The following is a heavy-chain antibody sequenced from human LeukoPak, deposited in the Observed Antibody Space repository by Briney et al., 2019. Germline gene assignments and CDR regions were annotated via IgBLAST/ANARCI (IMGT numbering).Heavy chain of an antibody. CDR2: IHYSGST. V-gene: IGHV4-39*01. Sequence: PSETLSLTCTVSGGSISSSSYYWGWIRQPPGKGLDWVGSIHYSGSTYYNPSLKSRVTISVDTSKNQFSLKLSSVPAADTAVYYCARLMLRFDPWGQGTLVTVSS. J-gene: IGHJ5*02. CDR3: ARLMLRFDP. D-gene: IGHD2-8*01. CDR1: GGSISSSSYY.